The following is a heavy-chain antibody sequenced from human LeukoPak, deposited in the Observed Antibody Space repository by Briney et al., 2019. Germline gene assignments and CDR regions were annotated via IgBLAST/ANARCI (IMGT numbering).Heavy chain of an antibody. CDR1: GGSISSGDYY. V-gene: IGHV4-30-4*01. CDR2: IYYSGSA. D-gene: IGHD5-24*01. CDR3: ARIRFRYIIFDF. J-gene: IGHJ4*02. Sequence: PSQTLSLTCTVSGGSISSGDYYWGWIRQPPGKGLEWIGYIYYSGSAYYSPSLESRVAISVDTSKNQFSLNLSSVTAADTAVYYCARIRFRYIIFDFWGQGTLVTVSS.